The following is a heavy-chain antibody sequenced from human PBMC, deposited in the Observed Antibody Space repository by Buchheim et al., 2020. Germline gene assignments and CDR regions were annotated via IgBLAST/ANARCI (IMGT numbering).Heavy chain of an antibody. Sequence: QVQLVESGGGVVQPGRSLRLSCAASGFTFSSYAMHWVRQAPGKGLEWVAVISYEGSNKYYADSVKGRFTISRDNSKNKLYLQMNSLRAEDTAVYYCAREGKGIQLWFTDCWGQGTL. CDR2: ISYEGSNK. CDR3: AREGKGIQLWFTDC. J-gene: IGHJ4*02. CDR1: GFTFSSYA. V-gene: IGHV3-30-3*01. D-gene: IGHD5-18*01.